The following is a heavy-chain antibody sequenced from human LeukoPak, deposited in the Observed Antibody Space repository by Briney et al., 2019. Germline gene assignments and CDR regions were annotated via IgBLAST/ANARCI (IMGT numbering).Heavy chain of an antibody. D-gene: IGHD5-24*01. CDR3: AKDEGDGYNNFDY. CDR2: ISGSGGST. J-gene: IGHJ4*02. CDR1: GFTFSSYG. Sequence: GGSLRLSCAASGFTFSSYGMSWVRQAPGKGLEWVSAISGSGGSTYYADSVKGRFTISRDNSKNTLYLQMNSLRAEDTAVYYCAKDEGDGYNNFDYWGQGTLVTVSS. V-gene: IGHV3-23*01.